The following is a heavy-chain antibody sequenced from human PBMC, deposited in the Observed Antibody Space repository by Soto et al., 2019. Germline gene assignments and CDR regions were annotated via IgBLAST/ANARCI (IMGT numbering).Heavy chain of an antibody. J-gene: IGHJ4*02. Sequence: SETLSLTCTVSGGSISGFYWSWIRQPPGKGLEWIGYIYYSGSTNYNPSLKSRVTISVDTSKNQFSLKLSSVTAADTAVYYCAREPSTYYYDSSGYFPGGFDYWGQGTLVTVSS. CDR1: GGSISGFY. CDR3: AREPSTYYYDSSGYFPGGFDY. CDR2: IYYSGST. D-gene: IGHD3-22*01. V-gene: IGHV4-59*01.